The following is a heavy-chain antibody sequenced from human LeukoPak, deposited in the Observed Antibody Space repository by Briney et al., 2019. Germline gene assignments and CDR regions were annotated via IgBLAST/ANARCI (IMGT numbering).Heavy chain of an antibody. D-gene: IGHD6-6*01. J-gene: IGHJ4*02. CDR2: IYYSGTT. CDR1: GGSISSSSYY. CDR3: ARWPYSSSALYFDY. Sequence: ETLSLTCTVSGGSISSSSYYWGWIRQPPGRGLEWIGSIYYSGTTYYNPSLKSRVTISVDTSKNQLSLKLRSVTAADTAVYYCARWPYSSSALYFDYWGQGTLVTVSS. V-gene: IGHV4-39*01.